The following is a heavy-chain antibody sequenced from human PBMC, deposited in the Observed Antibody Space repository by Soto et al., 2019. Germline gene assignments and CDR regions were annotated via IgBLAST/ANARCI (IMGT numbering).Heavy chain of an antibody. CDR1: GFTFSNYD. D-gene: IGHD2-8*02. CDR3: ARGWGTEGYYYYGMDV. CDR2: ISSSGSTI. V-gene: IGHV3-11*01. J-gene: IGHJ6*02. Sequence: AGGSLRLSCAASGFTFSNYDMSWIRQAPGKGLEWVTYISSSGSTIYYADSVKGRFTITRDNAKNSLYLQMTSLRAEDTAVYYCARGWGTEGYYYYGMDVWGQGTPVTVSS.